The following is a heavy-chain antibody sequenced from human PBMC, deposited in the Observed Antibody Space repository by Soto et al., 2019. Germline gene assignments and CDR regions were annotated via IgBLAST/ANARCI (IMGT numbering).Heavy chain of an antibody. V-gene: IGHV4-59*08. CDR2: IYYSGST. J-gene: IGHJ4*02. CDR1: GGSISSYY. Sequence: PSETLSLTCTVSGGSISSYYWSWIRQPPGKGLEWIGYIYYSGSTNYNPSLKSRVTISVDTSKNQFSLKLSSVTAADTAVYYCARHSEWEPYYFDYWGQGTLVTVSS. D-gene: IGHD1-26*01. CDR3: ARHSEWEPYYFDY.